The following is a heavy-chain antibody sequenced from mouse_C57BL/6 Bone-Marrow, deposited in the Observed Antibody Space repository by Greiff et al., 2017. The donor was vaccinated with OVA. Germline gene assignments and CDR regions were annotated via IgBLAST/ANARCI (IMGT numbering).Heavy chain of an antibody. D-gene: IGHD1-1*01. J-gene: IGHJ1*03. V-gene: IGHV1-59*01. CDR3: ARRDYYGSSLHWYFDV. CDR2: IDPSDSYT. CDR1: GYTFTSYW. Sequence: QVQLQQPGAELVRPGPSVKLSCKASGYTFTSYWMHWVKQRPGHGLEWIGVIDPSDSYTNYNQKFKGKATLTVDTSSSTAYMQLSSLTSEDSAVYYCARRDYYGSSLHWYFDVWGTGTTVTVSS.